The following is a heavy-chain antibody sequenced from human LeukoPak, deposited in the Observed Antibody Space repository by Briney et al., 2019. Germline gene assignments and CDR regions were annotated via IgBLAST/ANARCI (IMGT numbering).Heavy chain of an antibody. Sequence: AASVKVSCKASGFTFTSSAVQWVRQARGQRLEWIGWIVVGSGNTNYAQKFQERVTITRDMSTSTAYMELSSLRSEDTAVYYCAAGASMIVNYFDYWGQGTLVTVS. CDR2: IVVGSGNT. J-gene: IGHJ4*02. CDR1: GFTFTSSA. D-gene: IGHD3-22*01. CDR3: AAGASMIVNYFDY. V-gene: IGHV1-58*01.